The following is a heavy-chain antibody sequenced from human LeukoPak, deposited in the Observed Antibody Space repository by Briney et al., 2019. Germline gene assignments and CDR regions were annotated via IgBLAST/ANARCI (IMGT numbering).Heavy chain of an antibody. J-gene: IGHJ4*02. CDR1: GYTFTSYD. V-gene: IGHV1-8*01. CDR3: ARGPPESSSSYS. D-gene: IGHD6-13*01. CDR2: MSPNSGNT. Sequence: GASVKVSCKASGYTFTSYDMNWVRQATGQGLEWMGWMSPNSGNTGYAQQFHGRVTMTSNTSISTASMELSSLTSDDTAVYYCARGPPESSSSYSWGQGTQVTVSS.